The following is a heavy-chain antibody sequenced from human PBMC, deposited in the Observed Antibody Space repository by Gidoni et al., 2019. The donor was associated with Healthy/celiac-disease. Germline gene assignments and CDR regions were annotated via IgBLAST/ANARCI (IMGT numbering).Heavy chain of an antibody. D-gene: IGHD6-13*01. J-gene: IGHJ4*02. V-gene: IGHV3-30-3*01. CDR3: ARRREYSSSGFDY. Sequence: QVQLVESGGGVVQPGRSLRLSCAASGFTFSSYAMHWVRQAPGKGLEWVAVISYDGSNKYYADSVKGRFTISRDNSKNTLYLQMNSLRAEDTAVYYCARRREYSSSGFDYWGQGTLVTVSS. CDR2: ISYDGSNK. CDR1: GFTFSSYA.